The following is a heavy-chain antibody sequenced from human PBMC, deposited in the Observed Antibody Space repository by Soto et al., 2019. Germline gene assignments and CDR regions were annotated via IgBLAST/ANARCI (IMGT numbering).Heavy chain of an antibody. CDR3: AKDRFDFWSGYGGYYYYGMDV. Sequence: LRLSCAASGFTFSSYGMHWVRQAPGKGLEWVAVISYDGSNKYYADSVKGRFTISRDNSKNTLYLQMNSLRAEDTAVYYCAKDRFDFWSGYGGYYYYGMDVWGQGTTVTVSS. CDR2: ISYDGSNK. CDR1: GFTFSSYG. V-gene: IGHV3-30*18. D-gene: IGHD3-3*01. J-gene: IGHJ6*02.